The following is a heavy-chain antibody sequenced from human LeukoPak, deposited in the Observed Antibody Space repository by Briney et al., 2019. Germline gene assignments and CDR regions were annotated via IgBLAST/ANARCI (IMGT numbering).Heavy chain of an antibody. Sequence: NPSETLSLTCTVSGGSISSYYWSWIRQPPGKGLEWIGYIYYSGSTNYNPSLKSRVTISVDTSKNQFSLKLSSVTAADTAVYYCARAYYYDSSGYYWYFDYWGREPWSPSPQ. CDR1: GGSISSYY. CDR3: ARAYYYDSSGYYWYFDY. J-gene: IGHJ4*02. V-gene: IGHV4-59*01. CDR2: IYYSGST. D-gene: IGHD3-22*01.